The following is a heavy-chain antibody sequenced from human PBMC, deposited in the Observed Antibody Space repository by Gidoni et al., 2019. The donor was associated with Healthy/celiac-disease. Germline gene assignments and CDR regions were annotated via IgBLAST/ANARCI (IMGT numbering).Heavy chain of an antibody. J-gene: IGHJ6*02. CDR3: ARRSYSPYYGMDV. V-gene: IGHV3-11*04. CDR2: ISNSGTTI. D-gene: IGHD2-15*01. CDR1: GFTFSDSY. Sequence: QVQLVESGGGLVKPRGSLRLSCAASGFTFSDSYMSWIRQAQGKGLEWISYISNSGTTIFYADSVKGRFTISRDNVKNSLYLQMNSLRADDTGVYYCARRSYSPYYGMDVWGQGTTVTVSS.